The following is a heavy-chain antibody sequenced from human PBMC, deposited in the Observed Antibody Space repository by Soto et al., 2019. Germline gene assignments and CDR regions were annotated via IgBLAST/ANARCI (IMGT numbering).Heavy chain of an antibody. CDR3: ARGKYYYDSSGYYPIDY. Sequence: QVQLVQSGAEVKKPGSSVKVSCKASGGTFSSCAISWVRQAPGQGLEWMGGIIPIFGTANYAQKFQGRVTITAEKSTSTAYMELSSLRSEDTAVYYCARGKYYYDSSGYYPIDYWGQGTLVTVSS. CDR2: IIPIFGTA. CDR1: GGTFSSCA. J-gene: IGHJ4*02. V-gene: IGHV1-69*06. D-gene: IGHD3-22*01.